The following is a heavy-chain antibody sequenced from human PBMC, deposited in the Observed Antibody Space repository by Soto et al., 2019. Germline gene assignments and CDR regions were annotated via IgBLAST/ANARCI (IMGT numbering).Heavy chain of an antibody. CDR3: ARGHSGSYRTGEGYYYGMDV. CDR2: IYYSGST. D-gene: IGHD1-26*01. J-gene: IGHJ6*02. V-gene: IGHV4-59*01. Sequence: QVQLQESGPGLVKPSETLSLTCTVSGGSISSYYWSWIRQPPGKGLEWIGYIYYSGSTNYNPSLKNRVTISVDTSKNQFSLKLSSVTAADTAVYYCARGHSGSYRTGEGYYYGMDVWGQGTTVTVSS. CDR1: GGSISSYY.